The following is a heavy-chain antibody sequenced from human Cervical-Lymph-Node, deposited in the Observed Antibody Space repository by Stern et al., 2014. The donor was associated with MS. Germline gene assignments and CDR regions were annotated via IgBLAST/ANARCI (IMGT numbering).Heavy chain of an antibody. V-gene: IGHV3-30*18. D-gene: IGHD6-19*01. CDR2: ISYDGSNS. CDR3: AKDHSSGWDGGDYYGMDV. J-gene: IGHJ6*02. CDR1: GFSFSSYG. Sequence: VQLVESGGGVVQPGRSLRLSCVASGFSFSSYGMHWVRPAPGKGLEWVAMISYDGSNSYFAESVKGRVSIPRTKSENTLYLQMNSLRPEDTAVYYCAKDHSSGWDGGDYYGMDVWGQGTTVTVSS.